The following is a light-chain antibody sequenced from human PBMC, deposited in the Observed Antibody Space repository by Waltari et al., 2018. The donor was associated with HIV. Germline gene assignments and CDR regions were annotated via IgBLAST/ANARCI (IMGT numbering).Light chain of an antibody. CDR3: HQYVSPPPT. CDR1: RTVLSSSNNKNY. V-gene: IGKV4-1*01. J-gene: IGKJ1*01. Sequence: DIVMSQSPESLVVYRGERATINCKSGRTVLSSSNNKNYLAWYQDKPGKRPKLLIYWASTWESGVPDRFTGSVSGTNFTLTSSSLQAEDVAVYVCHQYVSPPPTFGQGTKVEIK. CDR2: WAS.